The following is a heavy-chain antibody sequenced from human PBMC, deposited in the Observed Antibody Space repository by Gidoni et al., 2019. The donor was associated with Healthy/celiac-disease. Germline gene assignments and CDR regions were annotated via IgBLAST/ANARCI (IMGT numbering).Heavy chain of an antibody. J-gene: IGHJ5*02. CDR1: GFTCSSYA. Sequence: QVQLVESGGGVVQPGRAVRLSCAASGFTCSSYAMHWVRQAPGKGLEWVAVISYDGRNKYYADSVKVRFTISRDNSKNTLYLQMNSLRAEDTAVYYCARESGVVRGWFDPWGQGTLVTVSS. V-gene: IGHV3-30-3*01. D-gene: IGHD3-3*01. CDR3: ARESGVVRGWFDP. CDR2: ISYDGRNK.